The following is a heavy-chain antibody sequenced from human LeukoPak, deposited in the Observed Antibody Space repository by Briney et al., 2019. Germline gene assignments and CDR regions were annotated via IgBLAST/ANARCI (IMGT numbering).Heavy chain of an antibody. CDR2: RKQDGSEK. Sequence: GGSLRLSCAASGFTFSSDWMNWVRQAPGKGLEWGAKRKQDGSEKHYVDSVKGRFTISRDNANNSLYLRMNSLRAGDTAVYYCARGEYGSGWYSYGIDVWGQGTTVTVSS. D-gene: IGHD6-19*01. V-gene: IGHV3-7*03. J-gene: IGHJ6*02. CDR1: GFTFSSDW. CDR3: ARGEYGSGWYSYGIDV.